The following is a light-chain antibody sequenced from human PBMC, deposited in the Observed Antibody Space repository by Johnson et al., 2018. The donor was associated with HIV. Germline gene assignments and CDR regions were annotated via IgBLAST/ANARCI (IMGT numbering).Light chain of an antibody. J-gene: IGLJ1*01. Sequence: QSVLTQPPSVSAAPGQKVDISCSGSSSNIESDYVSWYQQLPGTAPKLLIYDNNKRPSGIPARFFGSKSGTSATLDITGLQTGDEGDYYCGAWDSSLNAYVFGTGTKVTVL. CDR3: GAWDSSLNAYV. CDR1: SSNIESDY. CDR2: DNN. V-gene: IGLV1-51*01.